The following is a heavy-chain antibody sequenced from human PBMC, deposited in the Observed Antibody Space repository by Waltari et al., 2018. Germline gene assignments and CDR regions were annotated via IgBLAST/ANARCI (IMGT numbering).Heavy chain of an antibody. CDR1: GGSFSGYY. CDR2: INHSGST. D-gene: IGHD6-13*01. J-gene: IGHJ4*02. V-gene: IGHV4-34*01. CDR3: ARAIPGYSSSWYFDY. Sequence: QVQLQQWGAGLLKPSETLSLTCAVYGGSFSGYYRSCDPKPPGKGREWIGEINHSGSTNYNPSLKSRFTISVDTSKNQFSLKLSSVTAADTAVYYCARAIPGYSSSWYFDYWGQGTLVTVSS.